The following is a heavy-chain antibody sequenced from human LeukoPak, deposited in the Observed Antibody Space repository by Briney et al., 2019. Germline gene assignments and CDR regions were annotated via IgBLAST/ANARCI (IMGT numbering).Heavy chain of an antibody. J-gene: IGHJ4*02. CDR3: ARTGSTVTMLYPFDH. D-gene: IGHD4-17*01. CDR2: IYYSGST. V-gene: IGHV4-59*01. CDR1: GGSIRSYY. Sequence: SETLSLTCTVSGGSIRSYYWSWIRQPPGKGLAWIGYIYYSGSTNYNPSLKSRVSISVDTSKYQFSLKLSSVTAADTAVYYCARTGSTVTMLYPFDHWGQGTLVTVSS.